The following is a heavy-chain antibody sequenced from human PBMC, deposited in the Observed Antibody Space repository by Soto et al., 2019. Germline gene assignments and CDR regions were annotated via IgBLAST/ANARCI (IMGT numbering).Heavy chain of an antibody. V-gene: IGHV3-48*01. CDR1: GFTFSSYS. Sequence: GGSLRLSCAASGFTFSSYSMNWVRQAPGKGLEWVSYISSSSSTIYYADSVKGRFTISRDNAKNSLYLQMNSLRAEDTAVYYCARDFPVVAFDYWGQATLVTVSS. CDR2: ISSSSSTI. D-gene: IGHD2-15*01. CDR3: ARDFPVVAFDY. J-gene: IGHJ4*02.